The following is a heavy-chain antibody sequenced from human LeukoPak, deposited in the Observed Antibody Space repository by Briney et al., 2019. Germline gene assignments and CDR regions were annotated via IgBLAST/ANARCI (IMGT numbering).Heavy chain of an antibody. V-gene: IGHV1-3*03. CDR2: INAGIGNT. J-gene: IGHJ4*02. CDR3: ARSSSWYPYYFDY. D-gene: IGHD6-13*01. Sequence: ASVKVSCKASGYTFTNYAMHWVRQAPGQRLEWMGWINAGIGNTKYSQDFQGRVTITRDTSASTAYMELSSLRSEDMAVYFCARSSSWYPYYFDYWGQGTLVTVSS. CDR1: GYTFTNYA.